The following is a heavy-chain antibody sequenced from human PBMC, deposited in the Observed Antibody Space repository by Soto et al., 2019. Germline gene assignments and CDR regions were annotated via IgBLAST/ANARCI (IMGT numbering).Heavy chain of an antibody. CDR3: ARARNISSSWRGGVLGYYYDGMDV. D-gene: IGHD6-13*01. V-gene: IGHV1-69*06. Sequence: QVQLVQSGAEVKKPGSSVKVSCKASGGTFSSYAISWVRQAPGQGLEWMGGIIPIFGTANYAQKFQGRVTITADKSTSTAYRELSSLRSEDTAVYYCARARNISSSWRGGVLGYYYDGMDVWGQGTTVTVSS. CDR2: IIPIFGTA. J-gene: IGHJ6*02. CDR1: GGTFSSYA.